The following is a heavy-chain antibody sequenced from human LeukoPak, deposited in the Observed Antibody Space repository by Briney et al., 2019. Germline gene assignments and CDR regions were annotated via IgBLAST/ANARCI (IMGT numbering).Heavy chain of an antibody. Sequence: SETLSLTCAVSGGSISSGGYSWSWIRQPPGKGLEWIGYIYHSGSTYYNPSLKSRVTISVDRSKNQFSLKLSSVTAADTAVYYCARVGYSSSWNFDYWGQGTLVTVSS. J-gene: IGHJ4*02. CDR2: IYHSGST. D-gene: IGHD6-13*01. CDR1: GGSISSGGYS. CDR3: ARVGYSSSWNFDY. V-gene: IGHV4-30-2*01.